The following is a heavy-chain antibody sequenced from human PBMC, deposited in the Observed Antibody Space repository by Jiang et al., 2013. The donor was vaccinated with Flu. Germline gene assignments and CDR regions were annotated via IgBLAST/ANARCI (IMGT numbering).Heavy chain of an antibody. V-gene: IGHV1-18*01. CDR1: G. Sequence: GISWVRQAPGQGLEWMGWISAYNGNTNYAQKLQGRVTMTTDTSTSTAYMELRSLRSDDTAVYYCARDRVGATSSDYWGQGTLVTVSS. CDR3: ARDRVGATSSDY. J-gene: IGHJ4*02. CDR2: ISAYNGNT. D-gene: IGHD1-26*01.